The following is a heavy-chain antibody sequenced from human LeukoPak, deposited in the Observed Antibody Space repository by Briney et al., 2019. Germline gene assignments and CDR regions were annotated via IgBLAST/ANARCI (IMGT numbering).Heavy chain of an antibody. CDR2: ISGTGGSS. D-gene: IGHD3-22*01. CDR1: GFTFSSYG. J-gene: IGHJ4*02. Sequence: GGSLRLSCAASGFTFSSYGMSWVRQAPGKGLEWVSTISGTGGSSYYADSVKGRFTISRDNSKNTLYLQMNSLRAEDTAVYYCAKSYYDSSGPRAFDYWGQGTLVTVSS. CDR3: AKSYYDSSGPRAFDY. V-gene: IGHV3-23*01.